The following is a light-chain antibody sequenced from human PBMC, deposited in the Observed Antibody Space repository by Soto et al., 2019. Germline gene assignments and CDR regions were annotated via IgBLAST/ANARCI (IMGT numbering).Light chain of an antibody. CDR3: MQALHTPTWT. V-gene: IGKV2-28*01. CDR1: QSLLHSNGYNY. J-gene: IGKJ1*01. Sequence: DIVMTQSPLSLPVTPGEPASISCRSSQSLLHSNGYNYLDWYLQKPGQSPQLLIYLGSNRASGAPGGCRGSGAGTDSTRKISRVEAEDVGVYYCMQALHTPTWTFDQGTKVEIK. CDR2: LGS.